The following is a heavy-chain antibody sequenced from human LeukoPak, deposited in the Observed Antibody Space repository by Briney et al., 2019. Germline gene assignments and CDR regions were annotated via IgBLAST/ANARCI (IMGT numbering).Heavy chain of an antibody. V-gene: IGHV4-34*01. CDR2: INHSGST. J-gene: IGHJ4*02. D-gene: IGHD3-22*01. CDR3: ARDTGSSGYFGY. CDR1: GGSFSGYY. Sequence: SETLSLTCAVYGGSFSGYYWSWIRQPPGKGLEWIGEINHSGSTNYNPSLKSRVTISVDTSKNQFSLKLSSVTAADTAVYYCARDTGSSGYFGYWGQGTLVTVSS.